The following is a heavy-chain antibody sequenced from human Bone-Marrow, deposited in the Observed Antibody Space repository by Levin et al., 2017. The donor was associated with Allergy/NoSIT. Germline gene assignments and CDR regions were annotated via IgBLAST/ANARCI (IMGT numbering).Heavy chain of an antibody. CDR2: ISYDGSNK. V-gene: IGHV3-30*04. CDR1: GFTFSSYA. CDR3: ARGKPMVEPLDY. D-gene: IGHD3-10*01. J-gene: IGHJ4*02. Sequence: GGSLRLSCAASGFTFSSYAMHWVRQAPGKGLEWVAVISYDGSNKYYADSVKGRFTISRDNSKNTLYLQMNSLRAEDTAVYYCARGKPMVEPLDYWGQGTLVTVSS.